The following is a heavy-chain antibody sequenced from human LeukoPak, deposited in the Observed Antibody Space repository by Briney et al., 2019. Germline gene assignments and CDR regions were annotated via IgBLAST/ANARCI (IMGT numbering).Heavy chain of an antibody. V-gene: IGHV1-2*02. CDR2: INPNSGGT. Sequence: ASVTVSCKASGYTFTGYYMHWVRQAPGQGLEWMGWINPNSGGTNYAQKFQGRVTITRDTSISTAYMELSRLRSDDTAVYYCARVSGSYSSPGFDYWGQGTLVTVSS. CDR1: GYTFTGYY. J-gene: IGHJ4*02. D-gene: IGHD1-26*01. CDR3: ARVSGSYSSPGFDY.